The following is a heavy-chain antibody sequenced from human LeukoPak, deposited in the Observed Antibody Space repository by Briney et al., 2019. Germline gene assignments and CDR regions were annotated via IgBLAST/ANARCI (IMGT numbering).Heavy chain of an antibody. Sequence: GESLKISCKGSGFSFTSYWIGGVRQMPGKGLEWMGIIYPGDSDTRYSPSFQGQVTISADKSISTAYLQWSSLKASDTDMYYCARQSDIAAAGTYWGQGTLVTVSS. CDR3: ARQSDIAAAGTY. CDR2: IYPGDSDT. J-gene: IGHJ4*02. V-gene: IGHV5-51*01. D-gene: IGHD6-13*01. CDR1: GFSFTSYW.